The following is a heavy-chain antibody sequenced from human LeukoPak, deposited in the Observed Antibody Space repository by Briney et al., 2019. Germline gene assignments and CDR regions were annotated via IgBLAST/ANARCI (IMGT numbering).Heavy chain of an antibody. CDR2: INPKSGAI. CDR3: ARAYEYGWFDP. Sequence: ASVKVSCKTSGYTSNDYFVHWVRQGPGQGLEWMGWINPKSGAINYAQRFQGRVTMTRDTSISTAYMELSRLGSDDTAVYYCARAYEYGWFDPWGQGTLVTVSS. D-gene: IGHD4/OR15-4a*01. J-gene: IGHJ5*02. CDR1: GYTSNDYF. V-gene: IGHV1-2*02.